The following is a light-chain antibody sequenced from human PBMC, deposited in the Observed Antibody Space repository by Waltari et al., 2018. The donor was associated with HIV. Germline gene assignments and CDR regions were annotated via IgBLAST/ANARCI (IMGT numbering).Light chain of an antibody. V-gene: IGLV2-23*02. CDR1: SSDVGGYNL. Sequence: QSALPQPASVSGSPGQSITISCTGPSSDVGGYNLGAWYQQHPGKGPKLRIYEVSKRPSGVSNRCSGSKSGNTASLTSSGLQAEDEADYYCCAYAGSTTYVIFGGGTKLTVL. CDR2: EVS. J-gene: IGLJ2*01. CDR3: CAYAGSTTYVI.